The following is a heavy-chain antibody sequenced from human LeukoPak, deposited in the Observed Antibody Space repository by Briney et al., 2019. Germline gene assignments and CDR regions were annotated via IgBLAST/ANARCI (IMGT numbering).Heavy chain of an antibody. CDR2: INHSGST. CDR1: GGSFSGYY. J-gene: IGHJ5*02. CDR3: ARAKADYYDSSGSEDRWVDP. Sequence: SETLSLTCAVYGGSFSGYYWSWIRQPPGKGLEWIGEINHSGSTNYNPSLKSRVTISVDKDTTQFSLKLSSVTAADTAVYYCARAKADYYDSSGSEDRWVDPWGQGTLVTVSS. D-gene: IGHD3-22*01. V-gene: IGHV4-34*01.